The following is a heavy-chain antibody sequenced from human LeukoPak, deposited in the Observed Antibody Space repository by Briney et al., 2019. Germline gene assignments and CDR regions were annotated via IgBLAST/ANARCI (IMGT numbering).Heavy chain of an antibody. V-gene: IGHV1-69*04. CDR2: IIPILGIA. J-gene: IGHJ4*02. CDR3: ARSIEAAAGSNY. Sequence: SSVKVSCKASGGTFSSYAISWVRQAPGQGLEWMGRIIPILGIANYAQKFQGRVTITADKSTSTAYMELSSLRSEDTAVYYCARSIEAAAGSNYWGQGTLVTVSS. CDR1: GGTFSSYA. D-gene: IGHD6-13*01.